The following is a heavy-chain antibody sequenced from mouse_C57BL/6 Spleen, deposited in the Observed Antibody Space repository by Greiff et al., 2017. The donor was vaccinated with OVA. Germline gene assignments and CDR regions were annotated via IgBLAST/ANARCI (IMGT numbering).Heavy chain of an antibody. D-gene: IGHD1-1*01. CDR1: GYTFTDYY. CDR3: ARGDSYGKGLFDY. Sequence: EVQLQQSGPELVKPGASVKISCKASGYTFTDYYMNWVKQSHGKSLEWIGDINPNNGGTSYNQKFKGKATLTVDKSSSTAYMELRSLTSEDSAVYYCARGDSYGKGLFDYWGQGTTLTVSS. V-gene: IGHV1-26*01. CDR2: INPNNGGT. J-gene: IGHJ2*01.